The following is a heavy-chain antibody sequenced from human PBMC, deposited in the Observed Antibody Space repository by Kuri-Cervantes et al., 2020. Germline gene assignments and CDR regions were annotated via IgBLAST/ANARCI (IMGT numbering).Heavy chain of an antibody. CDR2: IYYSGST. CDR3: ARGGAVTTDY. J-gene: IGHJ4*02. D-gene: IGHD4-11*01. Sequence: SETLSLTCTVSGGSISSSSYYWGWIRQPPGKGLEWIGSIYYSGSTYYNPSLKSRVTISVDTSKNQFSLKLSSVTAADTAVYYCARGGAVTTDYWGQGTLVTVSS. V-gene: IGHV4-39*07. CDR1: GGSISSSSYY.